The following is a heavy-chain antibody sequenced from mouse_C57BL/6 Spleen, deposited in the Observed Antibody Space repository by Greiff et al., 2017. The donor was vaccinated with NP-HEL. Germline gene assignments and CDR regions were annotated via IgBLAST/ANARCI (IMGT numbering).Heavy chain of an antibody. CDR3: ARPFSSGYEGDDY. CDR1: GYTFTSYW. Sequence: QVQLKQSGAELAKPGASVKLSCKASGYTFTSYWLHWVKQRPGQGLEWIGYINPSSGYTKYNQKFKDKATLTADKSSSTAYMQLSSLTYEDSAVYYCARPFSSGYEGDDYWGQGTTLTVSS. V-gene: IGHV1-7*01. J-gene: IGHJ2*01. D-gene: IGHD3-2*02. CDR2: INPSSGYT.